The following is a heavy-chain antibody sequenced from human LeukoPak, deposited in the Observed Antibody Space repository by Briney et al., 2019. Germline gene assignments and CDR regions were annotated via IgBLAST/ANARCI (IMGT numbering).Heavy chain of an antibody. D-gene: IGHD3-10*01. J-gene: IGHJ4*02. CDR2: ISYDGGNK. CDR3: AKDFGAAEDYFDY. V-gene: IGHV3-30*18. Sequence: GGSLRLSCAASGFTFSSYGMHWVRQAPGKGLERVAVISYDGGNKYYADSVKGRFTISRDNSKNTLYLQMNSLRAEDTAVYYCAKDFGAAEDYFDYWGQGTLVTVSS. CDR1: GFTFSSYG.